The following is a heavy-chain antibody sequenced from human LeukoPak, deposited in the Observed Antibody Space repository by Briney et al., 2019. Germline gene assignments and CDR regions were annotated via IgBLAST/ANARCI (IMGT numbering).Heavy chain of an antibody. J-gene: IGHJ3*02. V-gene: IGHV1-2*02. D-gene: IGHD7-27*01. CDR2: INPNSGGT. Sequence: ASVKVSCKASGYTFTGYYMHWVRQAPGQGLEWMGWINPNSGGTNYAQKFQGRVTMTRDTSISTAYMELSRLRSDDTAVYYCAGVLTGDFAVDAFDIWGQGTMVTVSS. CDR3: AGVLTGDFAVDAFDI. CDR1: GYTFTGYY.